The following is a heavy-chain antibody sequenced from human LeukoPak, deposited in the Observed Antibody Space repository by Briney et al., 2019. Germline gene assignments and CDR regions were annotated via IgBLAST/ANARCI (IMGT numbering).Heavy chain of an antibody. D-gene: IGHD2-21*02. CDR3: ARGLLAYCGGDCYREYYFDY. CDR2: IYYSGST. CDR1: GGSISSYY. J-gene: IGHJ4*02. Sequence: SETLSLTCTVSGGSISSYYWSWIRQPPGKGLEWIGYIYYSGSTNYNPSLKSRVTMSVDTSKNQFSLKLSSVTAADTAVYYCARGLLAYCGGDCYREYYFDYWGQGTLVTVSS. V-gene: IGHV4-59*12.